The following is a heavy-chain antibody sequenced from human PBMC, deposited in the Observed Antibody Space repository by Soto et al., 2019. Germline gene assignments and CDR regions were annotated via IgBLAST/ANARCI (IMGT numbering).Heavy chain of an antibody. Sequence: QVQLQESGPGLVKPSETLSLTCTVSGGAISTYYWNWIRQPPGKGLEWIGYIYHSGRTSYSPSLKSRVTISVDTSKNQVSLKLTSVTAADTAVYYCARSGYRRYYDGSSGGDCAYWGQGTLVTVSS. J-gene: IGHJ4*02. CDR1: GGAISTYY. CDR2: IYHSGRT. D-gene: IGHD3-22*01. V-gene: IGHV4-59*01. CDR3: ARSGYRRYYDGSSGGDCAY.